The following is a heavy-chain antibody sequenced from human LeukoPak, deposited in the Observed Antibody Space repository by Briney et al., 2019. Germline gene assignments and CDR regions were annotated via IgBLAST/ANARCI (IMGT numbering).Heavy chain of an antibody. V-gene: IGHV4-39*07. J-gene: IGHJ4*02. CDR1: GGSISSSSYY. CDR2: IYYSGST. D-gene: IGHD2-2*02. CDR3: ARLLMKSAAIGGAFDY. Sequence: SETLSLTCTVSGGSISSSSYYWGWIRQPPGKGLEWIGSIYYSGSTNYNPSLKSRVTISVDTSKNQFSLKLSSVTAADTAVYYCARLLMKSAAIGGAFDYWGQGTLVTVSS.